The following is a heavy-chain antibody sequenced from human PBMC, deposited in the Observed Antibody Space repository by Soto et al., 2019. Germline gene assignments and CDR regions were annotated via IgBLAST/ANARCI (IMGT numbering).Heavy chain of an antibody. CDR1: GFSFSTHY. Sequence: EVQLVESGGGLVQPGGSLRLSCAASGFSFSTHYMNWVRQAPGKGLEWVSCISSSGSDIYYTDSVKGRFTISRDNAKNSLYLQMNSLRDEDTAVYYCARDFTDGMAVATFDYWGQGALVTVSS. J-gene: IGHJ4*02. CDR3: ARDFTDGMAVATFDY. D-gene: IGHD4-4*01. V-gene: IGHV3-48*02. CDR2: ISSSGSDI.